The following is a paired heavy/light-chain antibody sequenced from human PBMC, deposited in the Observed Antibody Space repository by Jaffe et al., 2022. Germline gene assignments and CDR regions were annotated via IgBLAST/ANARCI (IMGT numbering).Heavy chain of an antibody. Sequence: EVQLVESGGGVVQPGQSLTLSCAVSGFRLPDHGMSWFRQAPGKGLEWVAFIRSKAYGETDDYAASVKGRFTVSRDDSKSIAYLQMNSLKTEDTAVYYCVRDGRGFSNGYFDYWGPGTQVTVSS. CDR2: IRSKAYGETD. CDR1: GFRLPDHG. D-gene: IGHD5-18*01. J-gene: IGHJ4*02. V-gene: IGHV3-49*03. CDR3: VRDGRGFSNGYFDY.
Light chain of an antibody. CDR2: ASS. J-gene: IGKJ4*01. V-gene: IGKV1-17*03. CDR1: QGISNH. CDR3: LQHSSYPLT. Sequence: DIQMTQSPSAMSASVGERVTITCRASQGISNHLVWFQQNPGKVPKRLIYASSSLQSGVPSRFSGSGSGTEFTLTISSLQPEDSATYYCLQHSSYPLTLGGGTKVEIK.